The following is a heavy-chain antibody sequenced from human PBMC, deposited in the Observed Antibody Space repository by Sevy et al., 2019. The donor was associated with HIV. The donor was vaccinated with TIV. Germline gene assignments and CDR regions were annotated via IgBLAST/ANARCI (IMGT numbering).Heavy chain of an antibody. CDR1: GGSFSGYY. Sequence: SETLSLTCAVYGGSFSGYYWSWIRQPPGKGLEWIGEINHSGSTNYNPSLKSRVTISVDTSKNQFSLKLSSVTAAETAVYYCARASGVVLAARCYFDYWGQGTLVTVSS. D-gene: IGHD6-6*01. CDR2: INHSGST. CDR3: ARASGVVLAARCYFDY. J-gene: IGHJ4*02. V-gene: IGHV4-34*01.